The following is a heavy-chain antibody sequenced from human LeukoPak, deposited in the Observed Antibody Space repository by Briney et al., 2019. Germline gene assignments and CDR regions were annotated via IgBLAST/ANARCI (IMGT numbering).Heavy chain of an antibody. V-gene: IGHV4-59*01. J-gene: IGHJ5*02. Sequence: NPSETLSLTCTVSGGSISSYYWSWIRQSPGKGLEWIGYIYYSGSTNYNPPLKSRVTISVDTSKNQFSLKLSSVTAADTAVYYCARDSSGLNWFDPWGQGTLVTVSS. CDR2: IYYSGST. D-gene: IGHD6-19*01. CDR3: ARDSSGLNWFDP. CDR1: GGSISSYY.